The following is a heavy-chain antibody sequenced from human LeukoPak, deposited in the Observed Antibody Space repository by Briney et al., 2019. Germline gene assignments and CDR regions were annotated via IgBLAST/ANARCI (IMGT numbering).Heavy chain of an antibody. CDR3: ARSRGGYGDYGSWFDP. D-gene: IGHD3-16*01. CDR1: GGSIASFF. J-gene: IGHJ5*02. Sequence: SETLSLTCTVSGGSIASFFWSWIRQPPGKALEWIGYIHYSGSTKYNPSLKSRVTISVDTSENQFSLTLNSVTAADTAVYYCARSRGGYGDYGSWFDPWGQGILVTVSS. V-gene: IGHV4-59*01. CDR2: IHYSGST.